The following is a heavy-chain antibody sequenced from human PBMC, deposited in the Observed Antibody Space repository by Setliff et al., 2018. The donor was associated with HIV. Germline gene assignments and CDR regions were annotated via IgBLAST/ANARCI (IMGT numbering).Heavy chain of an antibody. CDR1: GYTFTSYV. CDR3: ARSKTYYYDSSGIYDDYNYYGMDV. D-gene: IGHD3-22*01. Sequence: GASVKVSCKASGYTFTSYVINWVRQAPGQGLEWMGWMNPNYVNAGYAEKFEGRVTMTSNTRTTTVYMEPSSLRSEDTAVYYCARSKTYYYDSSGIYDDYNYYGMDVWGQGTTVTVSS. J-gene: IGHJ6*02. V-gene: IGHV1-8*02. CDR2: MNPNYVNA.